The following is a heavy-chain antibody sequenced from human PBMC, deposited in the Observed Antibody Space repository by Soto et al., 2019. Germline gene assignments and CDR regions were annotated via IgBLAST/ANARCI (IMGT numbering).Heavy chain of an antibody. Sequence: SETLSLTCTVSGGSFSGYYWSWIRQPPGKGLEWIGEINHGGSTNYNPALKSRVTMSLDTPKNQFSLELTSVTAADTSVYYCARGPEYYYGGSGYVDYWGRGTLVTVSS. CDR1: GGSFSGYY. CDR3: ARGPEYYYGGSGYVDY. V-gene: IGHV4-34*01. J-gene: IGHJ4*02. CDR2: INHGGST. D-gene: IGHD3-22*01.